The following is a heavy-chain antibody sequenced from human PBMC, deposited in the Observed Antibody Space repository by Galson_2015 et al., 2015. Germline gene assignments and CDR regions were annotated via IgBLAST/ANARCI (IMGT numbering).Heavy chain of an antibody. CDR2: INPSGRST. J-gene: IGHJ6*03. Sequence: SVKVSCKASGYIFTNYYMHWVRQAPGQGLEWMGIINPSGRSTTYAQKFQGRVTMTRDTSTSTVYMELSSLRSEDTAVYYCARGGGIVVVPAAIWPYYYHMDVWGKGTTVTVSS. CDR3: ARGGGIVVVPAAIWPYYYHMDV. D-gene: IGHD2-2*01. V-gene: IGHV1-46*01. CDR1: GYIFTNYY.